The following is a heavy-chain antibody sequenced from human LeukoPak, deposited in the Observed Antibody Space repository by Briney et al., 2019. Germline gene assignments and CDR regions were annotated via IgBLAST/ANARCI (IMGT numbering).Heavy chain of an antibody. V-gene: IGHV3-53*01. D-gene: IGHD3-10*01. Sequence: GGSLRLSCAASGFTVSSNYMSWVRQAPGKGLEWVSVIYSGGSTYYADSVKGRFTLSRDNSKNPRYLQMNSLRAEDTAVYYCASSEGPNHYYYYYGMDVWGQGTTVTVSS. CDR3: ASSEGPNHYYYYYGMDV. CDR2: IYSGGST. J-gene: IGHJ6*02. CDR1: GFTVSSNY.